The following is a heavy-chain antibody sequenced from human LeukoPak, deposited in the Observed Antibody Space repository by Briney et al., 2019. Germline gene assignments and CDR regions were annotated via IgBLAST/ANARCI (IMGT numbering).Heavy chain of an antibody. V-gene: IGHV4-59*08. CDR2: TNKSGST. D-gene: IGHD3-10*01. J-gene: IGHJ5*02. Sequence: PSETLSLTCTVSGGSISSYYWTGFRKPPGKGLEGMGETNKSGSTNYNPSLKSRVTISVDTSKNQFSLKLSSVTAADTAVYYCARRGYYGSGSQSRYSWFDPWGQGTLVTVSS. CDR3: ARRGYYGSGSQSRYSWFDP. CDR1: GGSISSYY.